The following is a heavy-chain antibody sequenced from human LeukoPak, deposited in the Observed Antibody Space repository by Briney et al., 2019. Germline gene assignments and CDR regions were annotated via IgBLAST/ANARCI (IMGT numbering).Heavy chain of an antibody. Sequence: GGSLRLSCAASGFTVSSNYMSRVRQAPGKGLEWVSVIYSGGSTYYADSVKGRFTISRDNSKNTLYLQMNSLRAEDTAVYYCARDAVTRGSAFDIWGQGTMVTVSS. J-gene: IGHJ3*02. CDR1: GFTVSSNY. CDR3: ARDAVTRGSAFDI. V-gene: IGHV3-53*01. CDR2: IYSGGST.